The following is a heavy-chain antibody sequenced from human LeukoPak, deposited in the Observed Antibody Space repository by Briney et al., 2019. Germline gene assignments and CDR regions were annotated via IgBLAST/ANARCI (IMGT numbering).Heavy chain of an antibody. CDR2: ISAYNGNT. CDR3: ARGPYCSGGSCYSVDY. Sequence: GASVKVSCKASGYTFTSNDISWVRQAPGQGLEWMGWISAYNGNTNYAQKLQGRVTMTTDTSTSTAYMELRSLRSDDMAVYYCARGPYCSGGSCYSVDYWGQGTLVTVSS. D-gene: IGHD2-15*01. CDR1: GYTFTSND. J-gene: IGHJ4*02. V-gene: IGHV1-18*03.